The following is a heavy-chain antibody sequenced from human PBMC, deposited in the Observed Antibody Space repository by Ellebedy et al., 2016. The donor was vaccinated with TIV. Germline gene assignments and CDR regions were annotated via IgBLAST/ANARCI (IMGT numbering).Heavy chain of an antibody. CDR3: ARYCRGGSCIDY. CDR2: ISSSGTYI. V-gene: IGHV3-21*01. J-gene: IGHJ4*02. D-gene: IGHD2-15*01. Sequence: GESLKISCAASGFTFSSYSMNWVRQAPGKGLEWVSSISSSGTYIYYADSVKGRFTISRDNAKNSLYLQMNSLRAEDTAVYYCARYCRGGSCIDYWGQGTLVTVSS. CDR1: GFTFSSYS.